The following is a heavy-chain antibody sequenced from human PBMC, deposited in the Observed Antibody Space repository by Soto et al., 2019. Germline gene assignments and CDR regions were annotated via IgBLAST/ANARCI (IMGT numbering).Heavy chain of an antibody. CDR2: ISFSGST. CDR1: GGSINKYY. CDR3: AREAAVAENWFDP. Sequence: SETLSLTCTVSGGSINKYYWTWIRQPPGKGLEWIGYISFSGSTTYNPSLKSRVTISVDTSKNHFSLKLTSVTAADTAVYYCAREAAVAENWFDPWGQGTLVTVSS. D-gene: IGHD6-19*01. J-gene: IGHJ5*02. V-gene: IGHV4-59*01.